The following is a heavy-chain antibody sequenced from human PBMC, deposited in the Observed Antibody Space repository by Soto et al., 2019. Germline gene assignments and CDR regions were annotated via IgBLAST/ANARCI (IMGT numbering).Heavy chain of an antibody. Sequence: PSETLSLTCTVSGGSISSYYWSWIRQPPGKGLEWIGYIYYSGSTNYNPSLKSRVTISVDTSKNQFSLKLSSVTAADTAVYYCARLFVSPDLYYYYGMDVWGQGTTVTVSS. D-gene: IGHD3-16*01. CDR3: ARLFVSPDLYYYYGMDV. V-gene: IGHV4-59*01. CDR1: GGSISSYY. CDR2: IYYSGST. J-gene: IGHJ6*02.